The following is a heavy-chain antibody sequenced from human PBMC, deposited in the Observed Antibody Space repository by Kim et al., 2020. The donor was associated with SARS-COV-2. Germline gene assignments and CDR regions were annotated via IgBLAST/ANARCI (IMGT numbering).Heavy chain of an antibody. CDR1: GGSISSSNW. Sequence: SETLSLTCAVSGGSISSSNWWSWVRQPPGKGLEWIGEIYHSGSTNYNPSLKSRVTISVDKSKNQFSLKLSSVTAADTAVYYCARDSCSGSYPGPCGHGMDVWGQGTTVTVSS. D-gene: IGHD1-26*01. CDR2: IYHSGST. CDR3: ARDSCSGSYPGPCGHGMDV. V-gene: IGHV4-4*02. J-gene: IGHJ6*02.